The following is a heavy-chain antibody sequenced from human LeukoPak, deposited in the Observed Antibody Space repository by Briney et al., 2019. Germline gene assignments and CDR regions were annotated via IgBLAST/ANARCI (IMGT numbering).Heavy chain of an antibody. Sequence: SETLSLTCTVSGASVTDYYWSWIRQSPGKGLEWISYIHHSGNSDYDPSLRSRVTTSLDTSKNQFSLNLISVTAADTAVYYCARGGLSGFPTSFDTWGQGTLVTVSS. CDR1: GASVTDYY. V-gene: IGHV4-59*02. CDR3: ARGGLSGFPTSFDT. D-gene: IGHD5-12*01. J-gene: IGHJ4*02. CDR2: IHHSGNS.